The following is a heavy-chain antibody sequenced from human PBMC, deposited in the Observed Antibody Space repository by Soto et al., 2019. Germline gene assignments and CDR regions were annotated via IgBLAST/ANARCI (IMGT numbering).Heavy chain of an antibody. J-gene: IGHJ6*02. Sequence: PSETLSLTCTVSGGSISSGGYYWSWIRQHPGKGLEWIGYIYYSGSTYYNPSLKSRVTISVDTSKNQFSLKLSSVTAADTAVYYCASSVSSSKWFGELLVYSYYYGMDVWGQGTTVTVSS. CDR2: IYYSGST. V-gene: IGHV4-31*03. CDR1: GGSISSGGYY. D-gene: IGHD3-10*01. CDR3: ASSVSSSKWFGELLVYSYYYGMDV.